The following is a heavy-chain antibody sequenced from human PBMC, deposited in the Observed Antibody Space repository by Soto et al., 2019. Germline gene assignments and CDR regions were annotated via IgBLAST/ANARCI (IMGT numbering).Heavy chain of an antibody. CDR2: INHSGST. CDR3: ATKAYSSSSPFDY. J-gene: IGHJ4*02. Sequence: PSETLSLTCAVYCGSFSGYYWSWIRQPPGKGLEWIGEINHSGSTNYNPSLKSRVTISVDTSKNQFSLKLSSVTAADTAVYYCATKAYSSSSPFDYWGQGTLVTVSS. D-gene: IGHD6-6*01. V-gene: IGHV4-34*01. CDR1: CGSFSGYY.